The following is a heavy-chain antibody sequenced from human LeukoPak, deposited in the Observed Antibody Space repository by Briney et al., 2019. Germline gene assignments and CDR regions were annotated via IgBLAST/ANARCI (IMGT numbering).Heavy chain of an antibody. CDR3: ARNYRSIRAAAGWFDP. Sequence: SETLSLTCTVSGGSISSGSYYWSRIRQPAGKGLEWIGRIYTSGSTNYNPSLKSRVTISVDTSKNQFSLKLSSVTAADTAVYYCARNYRSIRAAAGWFDPWGQGTLVTVSS. D-gene: IGHD6-13*01. CDR2: IYTSGST. J-gene: IGHJ5*02. V-gene: IGHV4-61*02. CDR1: GGSISSGSYY.